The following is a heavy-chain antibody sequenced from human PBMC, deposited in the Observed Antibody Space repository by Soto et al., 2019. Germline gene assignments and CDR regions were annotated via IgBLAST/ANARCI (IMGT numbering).Heavy chain of an antibody. Sequence: GGSLRLSSAASKYTFGSYALSWVRQAPGKRLEWVSAISGSGGSTYYADSVKGRFTTSRANTKNTLYLQMNRRRAENTVVYYCAKHLFCSCGSSRPISATHDAID. V-gene: IGHV3-23*01. CDR3: AKHLFCSCGSSRPISATHDAID. CDR2: ISGSGGST. CDR1: KYTFGSYA. J-gene: IGHJ3*01. D-gene: IGHD2-15*01.